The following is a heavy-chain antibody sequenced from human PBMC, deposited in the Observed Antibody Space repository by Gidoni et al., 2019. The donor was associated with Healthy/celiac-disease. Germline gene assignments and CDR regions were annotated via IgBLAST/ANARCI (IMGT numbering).Heavy chain of an antibody. CDR2: IYPGDSDT. J-gene: IGHJ3*02. CDR3: ARGDRFSWLRRREAFDI. Sequence: EVQLVQSGADVKKPGESLKISCKVSGDSFTSYWIGWVRQMPGKGLEWMGIIYPGDSDTRYSPSFQGQVTISADKSISTAYRQWSSLKASDTAMYYCARGDRFSWLRRREAFDIWGQGTMVTVSS. D-gene: IGHD5-12*01. V-gene: IGHV5-51*01. CDR1: GDSFTSYW.